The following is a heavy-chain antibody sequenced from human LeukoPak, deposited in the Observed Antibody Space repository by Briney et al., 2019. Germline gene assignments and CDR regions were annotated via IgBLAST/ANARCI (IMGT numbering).Heavy chain of an antibody. CDR1: GGSITSYY. J-gene: IGHJ4*02. CDR3: ARGVVITGLDY. D-gene: IGHD3-3*01. V-gene: IGHV4-59*01. CDR2: IYSSGNT. Sequence: SETLSLTCTVPGGSITSYYWSWIRQPPGKGLEWIGSIYSSGNTNYNPSLKSRVTISVDTSKNQFSLMLTSVTAADTAVYYCARGVVITGLDYWGQGTLVTVSS.